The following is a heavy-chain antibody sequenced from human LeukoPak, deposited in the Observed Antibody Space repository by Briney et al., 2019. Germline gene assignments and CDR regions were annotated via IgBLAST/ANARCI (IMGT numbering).Heavy chain of an antibody. Sequence: ASVNVSCKVSGYSLSELSMHWVRQAPGKGLEWLGGFDPEDGETIYAQKFQGRVILPEDTYTDTTYMELRSLRSEDTAVYYCATYQYIWKYFDYWGQGTLLTVSS. CDR3: ATYQYIWKYFDY. J-gene: IGHJ4*02. CDR1: GYSLSELS. CDR2: FDPEDGET. D-gene: IGHD1-1*01. V-gene: IGHV1-24*01.